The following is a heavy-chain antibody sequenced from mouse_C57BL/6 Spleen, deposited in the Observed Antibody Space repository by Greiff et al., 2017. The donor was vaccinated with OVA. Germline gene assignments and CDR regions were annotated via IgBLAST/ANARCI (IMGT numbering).Heavy chain of an antibody. CDR1: GYTFTSYG. J-gene: IGHJ1*03. V-gene: IGHV1-81*01. CDR2: IYPRSGNT. D-gene: IGHD1-1*01. Sequence: QVQLQQSGAELARPGASVKLSCKASGYTFTSYGISWVKQRTGQGLEWIGEIYPRSGNTYYNEKFKGKATLTADKSSSTAYMELRSLTSEDSAVYFCARSGSSYGYFDVWGTGTTVTVSS. CDR3: ARSGSSYGYFDV.